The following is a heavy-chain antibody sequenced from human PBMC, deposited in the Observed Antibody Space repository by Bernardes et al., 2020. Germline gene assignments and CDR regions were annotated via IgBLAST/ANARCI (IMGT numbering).Heavy chain of an antibody. V-gene: IGHV4-4*02. CDR1: GGSISSSNW. J-gene: IGHJ5*02. CDR2: TYHSGST. CDR3: ARVGLQWLVRDRGWFDH. D-gene: IGHD6-19*01. Sequence: SETLSLTCAVSGGSISSSNWWCWVRQPPGKGLEWIAETYHSGSTNYNPSLKSRVTISVDKSKNQFSLKLSSVTAADTAVYYCARVGLQWLVRDRGWFDHGRQETLVTVYS.